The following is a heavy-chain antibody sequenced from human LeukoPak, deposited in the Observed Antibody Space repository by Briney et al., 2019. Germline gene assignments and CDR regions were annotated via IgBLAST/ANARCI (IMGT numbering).Heavy chain of an antibody. CDR3: ARWKGDCSSTSCFLYYFDY. V-gene: IGHV3-21*01. CDR2: ISSSSSYI. CDR1: GFTFSSYS. J-gene: IGHJ4*02. Sequence: GGSLRLSCAASGFTFSSYSMNWVRQAPGKGLEWVSSISSSSSYIYYADSVKGRFTISRDNAKNSLYLQMNSLRAEDTAVYYCARWKGDCSSTSCFLYYFDYWGQGTLVTVSS. D-gene: IGHD2-2*01.